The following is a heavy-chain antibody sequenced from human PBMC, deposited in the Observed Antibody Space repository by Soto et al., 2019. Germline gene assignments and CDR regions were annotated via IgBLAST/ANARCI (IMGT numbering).Heavy chain of an antibody. J-gene: IGHJ6*02. CDR2: ISYDGSNK. Sequence: GGSLRLSCAASGFTFSSYGMHWVRQAPGKGLEWVAVISYDGSNKYYADSVKGRFTISRDNSKNTLYLQMNSLRAEDTAVYYCAKVYDYGDTPENYYYYYGMDVWGQGTTVTVSS. D-gene: IGHD4-17*01. CDR1: GFTFSSYG. V-gene: IGHV3-30*18. CDR3: AKVYDYGDTPENYYYYYGMDV.